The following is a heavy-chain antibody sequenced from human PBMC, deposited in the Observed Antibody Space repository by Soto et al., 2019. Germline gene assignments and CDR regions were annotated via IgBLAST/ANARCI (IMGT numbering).Heavy chain of an antibody. CDR2: IYWNDDQ. V-gene: IGHV2-5*01. D-gene: IGHD4-17*01. J-gene: IGHJ3*02. Sequence: QITLKESGPTLVKPTQTLTLTCTASGVSFGTSGVGVGWIRQPPGKALEWLALIYWNDDQRYSPSLKSSLTITKGASKNQVVLTMTNVDPADTAPYYCSSMTTVATAAFDIWGQGIMVTVPS. CDR1: GVSFGTSGVG. CDR3: SSMTTVATAAFDI.